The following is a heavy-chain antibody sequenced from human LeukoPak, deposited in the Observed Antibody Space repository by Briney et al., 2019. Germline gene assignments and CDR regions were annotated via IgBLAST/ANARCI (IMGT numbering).Heavy chain of an antibody. D-gene: IGHD5-18*01. J-gene: IGHJ6*03. CDR2: ISAYNGNT. CDR3: AREPGYSYGSNHYYMDV. Sequence: ASVKVSCKASGYTFTSYGISWVRQAPGQGLEWMGWISAYNGNTNYAQKLQGRVTMTTDTSTSTAYMELRSLRSDDTAVYYCAREPGYSYGSNHYYMDVWGKGTTVTVSS. CDR1: GYTFTSYG. V-gene: IGHV1-18*01.